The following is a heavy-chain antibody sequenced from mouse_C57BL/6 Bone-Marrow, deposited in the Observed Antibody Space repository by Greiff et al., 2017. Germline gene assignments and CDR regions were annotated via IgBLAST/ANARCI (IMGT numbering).Heavy chain of an antibody. Sequence: VQLQQSGAELVRPGASVKLSCTASGFNIKDDYMHWVKQRPEQGLEWIGWIDPGNGDTEYASKFQGKATITADTSSNTAYLQLSSLTSEDTAVYYCTPYYGLDYWGQGTTLTVSA. D-gene: IGHD2-10*01. CDR2: IDPGNGDT. V-gene: IGHV14-4*01. CDR3: TPYYGLDY. J-gene: IGHJ2*01. CDR1: GFNIKDDY.